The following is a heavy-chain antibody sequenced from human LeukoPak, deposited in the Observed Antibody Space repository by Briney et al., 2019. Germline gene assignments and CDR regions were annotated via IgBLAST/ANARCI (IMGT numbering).Heavy chain of an antibody. Sequence: SETLSLTCTVSGYSISSGYYWGWIRQPPGMGLEWIGSIYHSGTTYYNPSLKSRVTISVDTSKNQFSLKLSSVTAADTAVYYCARGGYCTNGECYTNAFHYFDYWGQGTLVTVSS. CDR1: GYSISSGYY. CDR3: ARGGYCTNGECYTNAFHYFDY. CDR2: IYHSGTT. D-gene: IGHD2-8*01. V-gene: IGHV4-38-2*02. J-gene: IGHJ4*02.